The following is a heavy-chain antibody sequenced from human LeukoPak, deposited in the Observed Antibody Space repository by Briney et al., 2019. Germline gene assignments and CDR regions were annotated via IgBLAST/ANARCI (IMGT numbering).Heavy chain of an antibody. CDR3: ARGGSGSYVNIDY. J-gene: IGHJ4*02. CDR1: GGTFSSYA. D-gene: IGHD1-26*01. Sequence: EASVKVSCKASGGTFSSYAISWVRPAPGQGLEWMGEIIPIFGTANYAQKFQGRVTITADESTSTAYMELSSLRSEDTAVYYCARGGSGSYVNIDYWGQGTLVTVSS. CDR2: IIPIFGTA. V-gene: IGHV1-69*13.